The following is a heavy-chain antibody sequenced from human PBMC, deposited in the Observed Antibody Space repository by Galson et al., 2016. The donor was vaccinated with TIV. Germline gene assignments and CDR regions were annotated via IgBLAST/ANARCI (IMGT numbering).Heavy chain of an antibody. J-gene: IGHJ6*02. V-gene: IGHV3-15*01. D-gene: IGHD6-13*01. CDR3: TTARIAAAGWYYYGMDV. CDR1: GFTFSNAW. CDR2: IKSKTDGGTT. Sequence: RLSCAASGFTFSNAWMSWVRQAPGKGLEWVGRIKSKTDGGTTDYAAPVKGRFTISRDDSKNTLYLQMNSLKNEDTAVYYCTTARIAAAGWYYYGMDVWGQGTTVTVSS.